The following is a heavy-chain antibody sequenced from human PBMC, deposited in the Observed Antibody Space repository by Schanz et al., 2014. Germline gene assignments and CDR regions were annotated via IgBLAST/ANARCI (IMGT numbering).Heavy chain of an antibody. CDR2: INPNSGEK. J-gene: IGHJ4*02. CDR3: SRARYTGYDCSGY. D-gene: IGHD5-12*01. CDR1: GYSFTEYF. V-gene: IGHV1-2*02. Sequence: QVQLVQSGPAVKKPGASMKVSCLASGYSFTEYFLHWVRQAQGKGLEWMGWINPNSGEKNYEQKSKGRANLTSDLSISTAFIELSGVTSGDTAPYYCSRARYTGYDCSGYWGQGTPVTVSS.